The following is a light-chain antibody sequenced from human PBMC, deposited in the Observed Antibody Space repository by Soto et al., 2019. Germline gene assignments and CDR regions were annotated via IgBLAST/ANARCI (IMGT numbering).Light chain of an antibody. CDR2: DAS. J-gene: IGKJ1*01. Sequence: EIVLTQSPVTLSLSPGERATLSCRASQSVSSYLAWYQQKPGLAPRLLIYDASNRATGIPARFSGSGSGTDFTLTISSLEPEDFAVYYCQQRSNWPPSFGQGTKVDIK. V-gene: IGKV3-11*01. CDR3: QQRSNWPPS. CDR1: QSVSSY.